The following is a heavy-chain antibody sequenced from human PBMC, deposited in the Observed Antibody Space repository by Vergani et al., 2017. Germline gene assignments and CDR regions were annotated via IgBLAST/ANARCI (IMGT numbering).Heavy chain of an antibody. CDR1: GGSISSSSYY. CDR3: ARAAYYYDSSGYYSPRGYFDY. J-gene: IGHJ4*02. Sequence: QLQLQESGPGLVKPSETLSLTCTVSGGSISSSSYYWGWIRQPPGKGLEWIGSIYYSGSTYYNPSLKSRVTISVDTSKNQFSLTLSSVTAADTAVYYCARAAYYYDSSGYYSPRGYFDYWGQGTLVTVSS. CDR2: IYYSGST. V-gene: IGHV4-39*01. D-gene: IGHD3-22*01.